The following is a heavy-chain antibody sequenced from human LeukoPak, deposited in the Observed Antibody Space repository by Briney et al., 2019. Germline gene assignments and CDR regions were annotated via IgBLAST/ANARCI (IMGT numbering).Heavy chain of an antibody. J-gene: IGHJ6*02. D-gene: IGHD3-10*01. CDR3: AGDYYGSGSYAEIGYYYYGMDV. Sequence: GSSVKVSCKASGGTFSSYAISWVRQAPGQGLEWMGRIIPILGIANYAQKFQGRVTITAGKSTSTAYMELSSLRSEGTAVYYCAGDYYGSGSYAEIGYYYYGMDVWGQGTTVTVSS. CDR2: IIPILGIA. CDR1: GGTFSSYA. V-gene: IGHV1-69*04.